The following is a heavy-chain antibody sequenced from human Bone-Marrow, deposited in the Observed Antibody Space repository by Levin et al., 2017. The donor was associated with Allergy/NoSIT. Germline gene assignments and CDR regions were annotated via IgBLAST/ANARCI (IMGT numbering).Heavy chain of an antibody. CDR3: ARAAAASGFYHYAVDV. CDR2: IGTAGDI. V-gene: IGHV3-13*01. CDR1: GFTFRTYD. J-gene: IGHJ6*02. Sequence: GGSLRLSCAASGFTFRTYDMHWVRQAAGKGLEWVSAIGTAGDIYYAASVKGRLTISRDNAKNSLYLQMNSLRAGDTAVYYCARAAAASGFYHYAVDVWGQGTTVTVSS. D-gene: IGHD2-15*01.